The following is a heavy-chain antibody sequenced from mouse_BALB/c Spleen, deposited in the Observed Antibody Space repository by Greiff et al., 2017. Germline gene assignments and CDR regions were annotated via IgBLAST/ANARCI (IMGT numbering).Heavy chain of an antibody. J-gene: IGHJ2*01. D-gene: IGHD2-3*01. V-gene: IGHV5-6*01. CDR3: ARSGDGYGGAMDY. Sequence: EVQVVESGGDLVKPGGSLKLSCAASGFTFSSYGMSWVRQTPDKRLEWVATISSGGSYTYYPDSVKGRFTISRDNAKNTLYLQMSSLKSEDTAMYYCARSGDGYGGAMDYWGQGTTLTVSS. CDR1: GFTFSSYG. CDR2: ISSGGSYT.